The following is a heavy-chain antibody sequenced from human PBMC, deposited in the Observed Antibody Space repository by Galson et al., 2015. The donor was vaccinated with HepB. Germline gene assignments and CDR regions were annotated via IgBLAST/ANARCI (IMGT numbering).Heavy chain of an antibody. CDR2: IFAGGDTI. CDR1: GYTFTNYH. V-gene: IGHV1-46*01. J-gene: IGHJ4*02. D-gene: IGHD1-26*01. Sequence: SVKVSCKASGYTFTNYHFHWVRQAPGQGPEWMGKIFAGGDTIRYAQKFQGRVTLSMDSSTSTMYMEVSSLRSDDTAVYYCARETRDTNYFDNWGQGTLVTVSS. CDR3: ARETRDTNYFDN.